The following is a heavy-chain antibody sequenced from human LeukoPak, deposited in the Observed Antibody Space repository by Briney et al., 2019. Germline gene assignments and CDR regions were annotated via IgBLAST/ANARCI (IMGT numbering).Heavy chain of an antibody. Sequence: PGGSLRLSCAASGFTFSTYEMNWVRQAPGKGLEWVSYISSTGSTMNYADSVKGRFTISRDNAKNSLYLQMNSLRADDTAVYYCARVGMAAADIWGQGTLSPSPQ. CDR3: ARVGMAAADI. D-gene: IGHD2-15*01. J-gene: IGHJ4*02. CDR2: ISSTGSTM. CDR1: GFTFSTYE. V-gene: IGHV3-48*03.